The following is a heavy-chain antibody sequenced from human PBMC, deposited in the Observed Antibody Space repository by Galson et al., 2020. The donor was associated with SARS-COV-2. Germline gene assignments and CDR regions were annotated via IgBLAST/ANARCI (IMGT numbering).Heavy chain of an antibody. D-gene: IGHD2-21*02. CDR1: GGSFSGYY. J-gene: IGHJ4*02. CDR2: INSSGST. CDR3: AREENVFLVVTATRMCYFDY. Sequence: SETLSLTCAVYGGSFSGYYWSWIRQTPGTGLEWIGEINSSGSTHYNPSLKTRVTITVDTSKNHFSLKLSSVTAADTAVYYCAREENVFLVVTATRMCYFDYWGRGTLATVSS. V-gene: IGHV4-34*01.